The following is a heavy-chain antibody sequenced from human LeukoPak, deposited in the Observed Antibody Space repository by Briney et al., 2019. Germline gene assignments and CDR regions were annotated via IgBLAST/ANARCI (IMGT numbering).Heavy chain of an antibody. Sequence: SETLSLTCTVSGVSISSYYWSWIRQPPGKGLEWIGYIYYSGSTNYNPSLKSRVTISVDTSKNQFSLKLSSVTAADTAVYYCARDQYGDYSNAFDIWGQGTMVTVSS. D-gene: IGHD4-17*01. CDR2: IYYSGST. CDR1: GVSISSYY. CDR3: ARDQYGDYSNAFDI. V-gene: IGHV4-59*01. J-gene: IGHJ3*02.